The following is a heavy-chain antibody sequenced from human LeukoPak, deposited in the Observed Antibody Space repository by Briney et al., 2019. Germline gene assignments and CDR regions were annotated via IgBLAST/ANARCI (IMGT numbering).Heavy chain of an antibody. CDR3: ARGERITMIVVVIPDMDV. D-gene: IGHD3-22*01. J-gene: IGHJ6*02. V-gene: IGHV3-30-3*01. CDR1: GFTFSSYA. CDR2: ISYGGSNK. Sequence: GGSLRLSCAASGFTFSSYAMHWVRQAPGKGLEWVAVISYGGSNKYYADSVKGRFTISRDNSKKTLYLQMNSLRAEDTAVCYCARGERITMIVVVIPDMDVWGQGTTVTVSS.